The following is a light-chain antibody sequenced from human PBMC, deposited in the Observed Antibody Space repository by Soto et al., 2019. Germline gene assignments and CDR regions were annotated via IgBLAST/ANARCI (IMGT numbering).Light chain of an antibody. V-gene: IGKV1-5*01. J-gene: IGKJ4*01. CDR3: QQYNTYPLT. CDR2: DAS. CDR1: QSISSW. Sequence: DIQMAQSPSTLSTSVGDRVTIACRASQSISSWLAWYQQKPGKAPKLLIYDASSLESGVPSRFSGSGSGTEFTLTISSLQPDDFATYYCQQYNTYPLTFGGGTKVDIK.